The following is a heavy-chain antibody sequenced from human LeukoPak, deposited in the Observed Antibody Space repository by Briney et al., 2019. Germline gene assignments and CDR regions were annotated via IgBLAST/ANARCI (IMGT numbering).Heavy chain of an antibody. Sequence: SETLSLTCAVYGGSFSGYYWSWIRQPPGKGLEWIGEINHSGSTNYNPSLKSRVTISVDTSKNQFSLRLSSVTAADTAMYYCARGLRFITGTTKLNPLDPWGQGALVTVSS. D-gene: IGHD1-7*01. J-gene: IGHJ5*02. CDR1: GGSFSGYY. CDR2: INHSGST. V-gene: IGHV4-34*01. CDR3: ARGLRFITGTTKLNPLDP.